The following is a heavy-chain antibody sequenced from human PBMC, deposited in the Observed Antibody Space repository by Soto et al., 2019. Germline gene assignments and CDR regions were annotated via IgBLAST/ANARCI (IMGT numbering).Heavy chain of an antibody. CDR3: ARDPYSSLYFDY. J-gene: IGHJ4*02. CDR1: GFTFSSYA. D-gene: IGHD6-13*01. CDR2: ISYDGSNK. V-gene: IGHV3-30-3*01. Sequence: PGGSLRLSCAASGFTFSSYAMHWVRQAPGKGLEWVAVISYDGSNKYYADSVKGRLTISRDNSKNTLYLQMNSLRAEDTAVYYCARDPYSSLYFDYWGQGTLVTAPQ.